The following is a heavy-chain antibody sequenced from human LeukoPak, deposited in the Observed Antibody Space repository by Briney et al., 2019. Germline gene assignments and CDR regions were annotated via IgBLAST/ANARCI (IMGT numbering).Heavy chain of an antibody. J-gene: IGHJ5*02. V-gene: IGHV4-39*01. CDR3: ARHYSGSGDWFDP. D-gene: IGHD6-25*01. CDR2: MYYSGST. CDR1: GGSIGTRSYD. Sequence: SETLSLTCTVSGGSIGTRSYDWGWIREPPGKGLEWIGSMYYSGSTYYNPPLKSRVTISVDTSKNQFSLKLSSVSAADTVVYYCARHYSGSGDWFDPWGQGILVTVSS.